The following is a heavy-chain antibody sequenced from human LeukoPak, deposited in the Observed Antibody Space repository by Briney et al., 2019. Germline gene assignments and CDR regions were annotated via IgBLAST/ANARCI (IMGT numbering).Heavy chain of an antibody. J-gene: IGHJ5*02. CDR2: MIPFFGRA. V-gene: IGHV1-69*13. CDR3: ARGSYSCSLLYNWFDP. D-gene: IGHD6-13*01. Sequence: SVKVSCKGSRGTFSSYAISGVGQATGQGLEWVGGMIPFFGRANYVQRLRGGVMIPAQESTRTAYLELSRLRSGDTAVYYCARGSYSCSLLYNWFDPWGQGTLVTVSS. CDR1: RGTFSSYA.